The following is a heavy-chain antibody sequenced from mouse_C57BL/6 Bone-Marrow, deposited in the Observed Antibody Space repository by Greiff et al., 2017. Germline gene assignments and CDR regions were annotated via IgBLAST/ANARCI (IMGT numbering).Heavy chain of an antibody. D-gene: IGHD2-4*01. Sequence: VKLMESGAELMKPGASVKLSCKATGYTFTGYWIEWVKQRPGHGLEWIGEILPGRGSTNYNEKFKGKAPFTADTSSNTAYMQLSSLTTEDSAIYYCAVYYDYEGYWGQGTTLTVSS. V-gene: IGHV1-9*01. CDR2: ILPGRGST. CDR3: AVYYDYEGY. J-gene: IGHJ2*01. CDR1: GYTFTGYW.